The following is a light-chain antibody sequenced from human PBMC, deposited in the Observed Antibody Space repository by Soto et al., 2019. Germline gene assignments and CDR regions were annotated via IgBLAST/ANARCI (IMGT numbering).Light chain of an antibody. Sequence: DIQMTQSPSTLSASVGDRVTITCRASQSIKNWLAWYQQKPGEAPKLLIYKASTLESGVPSRFSGSGSGTDFTLTISSLQPEDFATYHCQQLNTLPFTFGQGKRLEIK. CDR1: QSIKNW. J-gene: IGKJ5*01. CDR3: QQLNTLPFT. V-gene: IGKV1-5*03. CDR2: KAS.